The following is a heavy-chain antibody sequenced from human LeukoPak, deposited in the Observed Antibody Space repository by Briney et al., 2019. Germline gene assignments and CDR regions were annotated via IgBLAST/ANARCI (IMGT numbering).Heavy chain of an antibody. CDR3: ARDSVGDLLDY. CDR1: GFPFSSYE. J-gene: IGHJ4*02. Sequence: GGSLRLSCAGSGFPFSSYEMNWLRQAPGKGLEWVSHIDSSGITIYYGDSVKGRFTFSRDNAKNSIYLQMDSLRVEDTAIYYCARDSVGDLLDYWGQGTPVTVSS. V-gene: IGHV3-48*03. D-gene: IGHD4-17*01. CDR2: IDSSGITI.